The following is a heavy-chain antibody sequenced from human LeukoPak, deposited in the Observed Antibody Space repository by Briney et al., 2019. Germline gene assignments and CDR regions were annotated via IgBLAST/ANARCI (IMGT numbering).Heavy chain of an antibody. D-gene: IGHD2-2*01. CDR1: GFTFSSYA. V-gene: IGHV3-30-3*01. J-gene: IGHJ6*02. CDR3: AEDFLVPAAMSPSAYYYGMDV. CDR2: ISYDGSNK. Sequence: PGGSLRLSCAASGFTFSSYAMHWVRQAPGKGLEWVAVISYDGSNKYYADSVKGRFTISRDNSKNTLYLQMNSLRAEDTAVYYCAEDFLVPAAMSPSAYYYGMDVWGQGTTVTVSS.